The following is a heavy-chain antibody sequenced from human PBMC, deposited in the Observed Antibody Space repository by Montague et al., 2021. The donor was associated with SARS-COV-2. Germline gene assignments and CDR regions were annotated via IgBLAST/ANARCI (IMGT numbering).Heavy chain of an antibody. CDR2: IYSSGST. Sequence: SETLSLTCTVSGASMSGSYWGWVRKPQGKGPEWIGNIYSSGSTHYNPSLKSRVTISVDTSKSQFSLRLTSVTAADTAVYYCVREGRSSAYAKDYWGQGTLVTVSS. J-gene: IGHJ4*02. CDR1: GASMSGSY. D-gene: IGHD3-22*01. V-gene: IGHV4-59*01. CDR3: VREGRSSAYAKDY.